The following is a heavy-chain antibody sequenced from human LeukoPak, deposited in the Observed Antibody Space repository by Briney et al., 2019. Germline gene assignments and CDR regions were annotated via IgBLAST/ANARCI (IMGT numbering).Heavy chain of an antibody. V-gene: IGHV3-30-3*01. CDR2: ISYDGSNK. D-gene: IGHD3-22*01. CDR1: GFTFSSYA. Sequence: SGGSLRLSCAASGFTFSSYAMHWVRQAPGKGLEWVAVISYDGSNKYYADSVKGRFTISRDNSKNTLYLQMNSLRAEDTAVYYCARDSLGVYDSSGYYYNWGQGTLVTVSS. J-gene: IGHJ4*02. CDR3: ARDSLGVYDSSGYYYN.